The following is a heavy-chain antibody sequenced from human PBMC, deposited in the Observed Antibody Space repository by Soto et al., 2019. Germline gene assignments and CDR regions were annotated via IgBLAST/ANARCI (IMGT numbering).Heavy chain of an antibody. J-gene: IGHJ4*02. V-gene: IGHV2-5*02. CDR2: IYGDDDK. Sequence: QITLKESGPTLVKPTQTLTLTCTFSGFSLSTTGVGVGWIRQPPGKALEWLALIYGDDDKRYSPSLKSRLTITRDTSENQVVRTMTDMDPVDSATYYCARGGMWRSFDFWGQGTLVTVSS. CDR3: ARGGMWRSFDF. CDR1: GFSLSTTGVG. D-gene: IGHD2-21*01.